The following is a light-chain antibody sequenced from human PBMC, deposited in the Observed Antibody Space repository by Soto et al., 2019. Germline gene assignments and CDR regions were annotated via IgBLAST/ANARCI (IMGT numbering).Light chain of an antibody. Sequence: DIQMTQSPSTLSASVGDRVTITCRASQSISSWLAWYQQKPGKAPELLIYDASSLESGVPSRFSGSGSGTEFTLTISSLQPDDFATYYCQQYNSYSQTCGQGTKVQIK. CDR1: QSISSW. CDR2: DAS. V-gene: IGKV1-5*01. CDR3: QQYNSYSQT. J-gene: IGKJ1*01.